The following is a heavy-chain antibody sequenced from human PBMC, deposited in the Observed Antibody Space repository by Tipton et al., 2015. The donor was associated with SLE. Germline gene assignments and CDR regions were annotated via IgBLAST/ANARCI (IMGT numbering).Heavy chain of an antibody. CDR2: IWYDGSNK. V-gene: IGHV3-33*01. CDR3: AREAW. J-gene: IGHJ1*01. CDR1: GSTFSTSA. Sequence: RSLRLSCAASGSTFSTSAMHWVRQAPGKGLEWVAVIWYDGSNKFYADSVKGRFIISRDNAKNSFFLRMYSLRFDDTAIYYCAREAWWGRGTLVTVS.